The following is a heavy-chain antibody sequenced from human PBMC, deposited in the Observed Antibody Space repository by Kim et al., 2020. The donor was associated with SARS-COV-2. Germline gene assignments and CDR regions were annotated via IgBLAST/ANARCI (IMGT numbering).Heavy chain of an antibody. J-gene: IGHJ4*02. V-gene: IGHV4-34*01. CDR2: INHSGST. Sequence: SETLSLTCAVYGGSFSGYYWSWIRQPPGKGLEWIGEINHSGSTNYNPSLKSRVTISVDTSKNQFSLKLSSVTAADTAVYYCAREPHIAVVTAIRTYYFDYWGQGTLVTVSS. CDR3: AREPHIAVVTAIRTYYFDY. D-gene: IGHD2-21*02. CDR1: GGSFSGYY.